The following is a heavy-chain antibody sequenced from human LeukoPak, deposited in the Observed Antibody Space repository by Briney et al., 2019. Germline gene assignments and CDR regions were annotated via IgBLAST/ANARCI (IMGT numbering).Heavy chain of an antibody. CDR2: VKKDGNQ. D-gene: IGHD4-17*01. CDR3: ARGPDYGDRWHYFDD. V-gene: IGHV3-7*01. Sequence: RGSLRLTCAASGFTFTRHWMGWVRQAPGKGLEWVASVKKDGNQYSGDFVMHRLCISRDNARNSLSLQMSSLRVEDTAIYFCARGPDYGDRWHYFDDWGQ. J-gene: IGHJ4*02. CDR1: GFTFTRHW.